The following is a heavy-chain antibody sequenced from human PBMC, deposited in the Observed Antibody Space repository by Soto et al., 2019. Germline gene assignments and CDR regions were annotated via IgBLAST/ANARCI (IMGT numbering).Heavy chain of an antibody. D-gene: IGHD3-10*01. V-gene: IGHV4-34*01. J-gene: IGHJ5*02. CDR3: ASLWFGELSYPNWFDP. CDR2: INHSGST. CDR1: GGSFSGYY. Sequence: SETLSLTCAVYGGSFSGYYWSWIRQPPGKGLEWIGEINHSGSTNYNPSLKSRVTISVDTSRNQFSLKLSSVTAADTAVYYCASLWFGELSYPNWFDPWGQGTLVTVSS.